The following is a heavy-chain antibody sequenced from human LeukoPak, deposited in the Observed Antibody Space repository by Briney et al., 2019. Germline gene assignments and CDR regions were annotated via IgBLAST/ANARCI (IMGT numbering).Heavy chain of an antibody. CDR1: GFTFSSYG. Sequence: GGSLRLSCAASGFTFSSYGMHWVRQAPGKGLGWVAFIRYDGSNKYYADSVKGRFTISRDNSKNTLYLQMNSLRAEDTAVYYCAKDQSFWTLGQAGSWGQGTLVTVSS. CDR2: IRYDGSNK. CDR3: AKDQSFWTLGQAGS. V-gene: IGHV3-30*02. D-gene: IGHD3/OR15-3a*01. J-gene: IGHJ4*02.